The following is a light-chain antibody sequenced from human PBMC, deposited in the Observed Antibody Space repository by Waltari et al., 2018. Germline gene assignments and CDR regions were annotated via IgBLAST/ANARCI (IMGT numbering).Light chain of an antibody. V-gene: IGKV3D-15*01. CDR2: GAS. CDR1: QSISTN. J-gene: IGKJ5*01. Sequence: DIVMTQSPATRSVSPGERATLSCRASQSISTNLAWYQQKPGQAPRPLIYGASIRATGIPARFSGSGSGTEFTLTISSLQSEDFAVYYCQHYDHGPPITFGQGTRLEIK. CDR3: QHYDHGPPIT.